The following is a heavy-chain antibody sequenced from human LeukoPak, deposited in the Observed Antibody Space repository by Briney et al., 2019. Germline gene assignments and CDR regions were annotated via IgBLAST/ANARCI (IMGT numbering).Heavy chain of an antibody. D-gene: IGHD1-26*01. CDR2: ITTYNGNT. CDR3: ARRSGNYYAADY. V-gene: IGHV1-18*01. Sequence: ASVKVSCKASGYPFTSYGISWVRQAPGQGLEWMGWITTYNGNTNYAQKLQGRVTMTTDTSTSTAYMELRSLTSDDTAVYYCARRSGNYYAADYWGQGTLVTVSS. CDR1: GYPFTSYG. J-gene: IGHJ4*02.